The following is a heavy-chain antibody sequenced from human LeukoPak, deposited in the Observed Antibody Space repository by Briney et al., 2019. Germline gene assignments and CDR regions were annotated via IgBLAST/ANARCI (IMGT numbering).Heavy chain of an antibody. V-gene: IGHV4-59*01. J-gene: IGHJ6*03. CDR2: IYYSGST. CDR1: GGSISSYY. D-gene: IGHD2-21*02. CDR3: AREMRYCGGDCYWPIYYYYYMDV. Sequence: PSETLSLTCTVSGGSISSYYWSWIRQPPGKGLEWIGYIYYSGSTNYNPSLKSRVTISVDTSKNQFSLKLSSVTAADTAVYYCAREMRYCGGDCYWPIYYYYYMDVWGKGTTVTVSS.